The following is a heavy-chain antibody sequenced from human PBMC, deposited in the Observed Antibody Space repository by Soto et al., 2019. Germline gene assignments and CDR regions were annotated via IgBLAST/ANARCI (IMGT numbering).Heavy chain of an antibody. V-gene: IGHV1-18*01. CDR1: GYTFTSYG. CDR2: ISAYKGDT. J-gene: IGHJ6*03. CDR3: ARDSDEGGYYYYYYMDV. Sequence: QVQLVQSGAEVKKPGASVKVSCKASGYTFTSYGISWVRQAPGQGLEWMGWISAYKGDTNYAQKLQGRVTMTTDTSTSTAYMELRSLRSDDTAVYYCARDSDEGGYYYYYYMDVWGKGTTVTVSS.